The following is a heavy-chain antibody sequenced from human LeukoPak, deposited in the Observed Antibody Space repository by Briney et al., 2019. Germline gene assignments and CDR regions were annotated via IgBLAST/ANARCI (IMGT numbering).Heavy chain of an antibody. CDR3: ARRGGSSRVWEGDDY. J-gene: IGHJ4*02. CDR2: ISRSGDYT. Sequence: PGASLRLSCAASGFTFSDYSMNWIRQAPGKGLEWVSHISRSGDYTNYADSVKGRFTISRDNARNSLFLQMNSLRAEDTAVYYCARRGGSSRVWEGDDYWGQGTQVTVSS. V-gene: IGHV3-11*03. D-gene: IGHD6-13*01. CDR1: GFTFSDYS.